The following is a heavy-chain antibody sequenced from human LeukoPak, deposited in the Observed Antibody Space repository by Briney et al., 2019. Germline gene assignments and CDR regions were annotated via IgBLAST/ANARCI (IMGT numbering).Heavy chain of an antibody. CDR1: GGSISSYY. J-gene: IGHJ4*02. D-gene: IGHD3-10*01. CDR3: ARGKKDDTGSYPADY. CDR2: IYYSGST. Sequence: PSETLSLTCTASGGSISSYYWSWIRQPPGKGLEWIGYIYYSGSTNYNPSLKSRVTISVDTSKNQFSLKLSSVTAADTAVYYCARGKKDDTGSYPADYWGQGTLVTVSS. V-gene: IGHV4-59*01.